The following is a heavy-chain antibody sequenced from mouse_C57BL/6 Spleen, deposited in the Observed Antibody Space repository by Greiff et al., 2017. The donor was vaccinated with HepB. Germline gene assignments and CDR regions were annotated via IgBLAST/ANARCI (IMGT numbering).Heavy chain of an antibody. Sequence: QVQLQQSGAELVKPGASVKMSCKASGYTFTSYWITWVKQRPGQGLEWIGDIYPGSGSTNYNEKFKSKATLTVDTSSSTAYMQLSSLTSEDSAVYYCARVYDGYRDWFAYWGQGTLVTVSA. CDR2: IYPGSGST. V-gene: IGHV1-55*01. D-gene: IGHD2-3*01. CDR1: GYTFTSYW. J-gene: IGHJ3*01. CDR3: ARVYDGYRDWFAY.